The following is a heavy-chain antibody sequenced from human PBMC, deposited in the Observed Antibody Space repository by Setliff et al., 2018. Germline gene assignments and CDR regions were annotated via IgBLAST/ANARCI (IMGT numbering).Heavy chain of an antibody. CDR3: ARDSVLRYFDWLLYTPDAFDI. CDR2: ISSSGSTI. J-gene: IGHJ3*02. Sequence: GGSLRLSCAASGFTFSDYYMSWIRQAPGKGLEWVSYISSSGSTIYYADSVKGRLTISRDNAKNSLYLQMNSLRAEDTAVYYCARDSVLRYFDWLLYTPDAFDIWGQGTMVTVSS. V-gene: IGHV3-11*04. CDR1: GFTFSDYY. D-gene: IGHD3-9*01.